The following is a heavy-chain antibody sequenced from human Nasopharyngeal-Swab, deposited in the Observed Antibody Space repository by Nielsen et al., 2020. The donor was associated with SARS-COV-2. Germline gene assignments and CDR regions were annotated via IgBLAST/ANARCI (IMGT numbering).Heavy chain of an antibody. CDR1: GFSITYRF. CDR3: ASGQCINGVCNPTDGLDV. D-gene: IGHD2-8*01. CDR2: ITPFNGNA. J-gene: IGHJ6*02. Sequence: SVKVSCKASGFSITYRFLHWMRRAPGQALEWMGWITPFNGNAKYAQKFQGRVSITRDGSRTTASLELSSLRPDDTAMYFCASGQCINGVCNPTDGLDVWGQGTSVTVS. V-gene: IGHV1-45*02.